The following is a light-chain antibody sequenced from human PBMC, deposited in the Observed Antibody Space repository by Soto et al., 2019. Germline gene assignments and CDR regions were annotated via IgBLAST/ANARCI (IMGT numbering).Light chain of an antibody. CDR2: EVS. J-gene: IGLJ1*01. Sequence: QSVLTQPASVSGSPGQSITISCTGTSSDVGGYNSVSWYQQHPGKAPKLMIYEVSDRPSGVSNRFSGSKSGNTASLTISGLQAEDEAVYYCSSYTSSSTLEVFGTGTKLTVL. CDR3: SSYTSSSTLEV. V-gene: IGLV2-14*01. CDR1: SSDVGGYNS.